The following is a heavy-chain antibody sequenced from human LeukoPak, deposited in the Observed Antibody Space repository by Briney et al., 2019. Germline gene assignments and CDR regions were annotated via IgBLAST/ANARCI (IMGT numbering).Heavy chain of an antibody. J-gene: IGHJ4*02. V-gene: IGHV4-39*07. Sequence: PSETLSLTCTVSGGSISSSSYYWGWIRQPPGKGLEWIGSIYYSGSTYYNPSLKSRVTLSVDTSKNQFSLKLSSVTAADTAVYYCARLEGPTVVESPFFDYWGQGTLVTVSS. CDR1: GGSISSSSYY. D-gene: IGHD4-23*01. CDR2: IYYSGST. CDR3: ARLEGPTVVESPFFDY.